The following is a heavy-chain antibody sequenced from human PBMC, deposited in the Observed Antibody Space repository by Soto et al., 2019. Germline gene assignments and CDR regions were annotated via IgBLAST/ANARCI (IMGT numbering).Heavy chain of an antibody. J-gene: IGHJ4*02. CDR3: AGTNNPYYGDYGY. CDR2: IYYSGST. CDR1: GGSISSSSYY. V-gene: IGHV4-39*01. Sequence: QLQLQESGPGLVKPSETLSLTCTVSGGSISSSSYYWGWIRQPPGKGLEWIGSIYYSGSTYYNPSLKSRVTISVDTSKNQFSLKLSSVTAADTAVYYCAGTNNPYYGDYGYWGQGTLVTVSS. D-gene: IGHD4-17*01.